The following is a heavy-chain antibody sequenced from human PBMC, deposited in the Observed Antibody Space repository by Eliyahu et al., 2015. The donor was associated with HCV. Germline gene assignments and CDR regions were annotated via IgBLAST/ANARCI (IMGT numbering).Heavy chain of an antibody. J-gene: IGHJ6*03. CDR1: XFTFSKSW. Sequence: EVQLVESGGGLVXXGGSXRLXXXASXFTFSKSWMSWVRQAPGKGLEWIGRIKSKTDGGTTDYAAPVKGRFTISRDDSKSTLYLQMNSLKTEYTAVYYCTTGAPGGFDYYLDVWGQGTTVTVSS. V-gene: IGHV3-15*01. CDR2: IKSKTDGGTT. CDR3: TTGAPGGFDYYLDV. D-gene: IGHD3-10*01.